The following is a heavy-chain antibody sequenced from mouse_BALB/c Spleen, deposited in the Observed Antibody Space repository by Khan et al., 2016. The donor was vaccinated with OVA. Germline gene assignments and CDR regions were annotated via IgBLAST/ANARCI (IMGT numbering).Heavy chain of an antibody. D-gene: IGHD2-3*01. CDR3: AMGRTY. CDR1: GYSITSDYA. J-gene: IGHJ3*01. Sequence: EVKLLESGPGLVKPSQSLSLTCTVTGYSITSDYAWNWIRQFPGNKLEWMGYINYSGSTSYNPSLKSRISVTRDTSKNQFFLQLNSVTTEDTATYYCAMGRTYWGQGTLVAVSA. CDR2: INYSGST. V-gene: IGHV3-2*02.